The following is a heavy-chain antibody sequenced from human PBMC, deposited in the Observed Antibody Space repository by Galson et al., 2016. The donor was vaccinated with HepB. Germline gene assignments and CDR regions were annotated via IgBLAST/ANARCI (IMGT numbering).Heavy chain of an antibody. V-gene: IGHV3-48*01. CDR3: ARAIPIGGSAGAGEYSDY. J-gene: IGHJ4*02. CDR2: ISNRDGTR. Sequence: SLRLSCAASGFPFSTYTMNWLRQAPGKGLEWVSYISNRDGTRYYADSVKGRFTISRDNAENSVFLQMNTLRAEDTAVYYCARAIPIGGSAGAGEYSDYWGLGSLVTVSS. D-gene: IGHD1-1*01. CDR1: GFPFSTYT.